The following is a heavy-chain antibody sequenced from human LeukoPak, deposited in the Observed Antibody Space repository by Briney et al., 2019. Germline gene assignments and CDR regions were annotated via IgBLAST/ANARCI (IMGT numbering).Heavy chain of an antibody. CDR1: GFTFDDYA. CDR2: ISWDGGST. D-gene: IGHD5-12*01. J-gene: IGHJ4*02. Sequence: GGSLRLSCAASGFTFDDYAMHWVRQAPGKGLEWVSLISWDGGSTYYADSVKGRFTISRDNSKNSLYLQMNSLRAEDTALYYCAKDSSSGPTNTNSGYDYWGQGTLVTVSS. V-gene: IGHV3-43D*03. CDR3: AKDSSSGPTNTNSGYDY.